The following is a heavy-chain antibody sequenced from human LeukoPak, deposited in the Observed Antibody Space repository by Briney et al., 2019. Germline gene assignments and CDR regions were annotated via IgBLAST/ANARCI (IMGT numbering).Heavy chain of an antibody. CDR3: ARIRITIFGVAQLAYGMDV. CDR2: ISAYNGNT. V-gene: IGHV1-18*01. J-gene: IGHJ6*02. D-gene: IGHD3-3*01. Sequence: ASVKVSCTASGYTFTSYGISWVRQAPGQGLEWMGWISAYNGNTNYAQKLQGRVTMTTDTSTSTAYMELRSLRSDDTAVYYCARIRITIFGVAQLAYGMDVWGQGTTVTVSS. CDR1: GYTFTSYG.